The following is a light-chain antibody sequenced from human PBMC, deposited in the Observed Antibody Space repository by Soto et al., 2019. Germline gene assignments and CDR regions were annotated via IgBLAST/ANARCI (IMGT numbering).Light chain of an antibody. CDR3: ATWDDSLNGAV. J-gene: IGLJ7*01. CDR2: SDN. V-gene: IGLV1-44*01. Sequence: QSVLTQPPSASGTPGQRVTIYCSGSSSNIGTNTVNWYQHLPGTAPKLLIYSDNQRPSGVPDRFSASKSGTSASLAISGLQSEDEADYYCATWDDSLNGAVFGGGTQLTVL. CDR1: SSNIGTNT.